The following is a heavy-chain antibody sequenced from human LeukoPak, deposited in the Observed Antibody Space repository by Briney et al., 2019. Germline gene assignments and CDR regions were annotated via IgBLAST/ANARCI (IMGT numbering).Heavy chain of an antibody. Sequence: GGSLRLSCAASGFTFSDYAMSWVRQAPGKGLEWVANIKQDGSQKSYVDSVKGRFTISRDNSKNTLYLQMNSLRAEDTAVYYCARGGYSSSPTWDYYYYYYMDVWGKGTTVTVSS. J-gene: IGHJ6*03. CDR2: IKQDGSQK. CDR1: GFTFSDYA. D-gene: IGHD6-6*01. V-gene: IGHV3-7*01. CDR3: ARGGYSSSPTWDYYYYYYMDV.